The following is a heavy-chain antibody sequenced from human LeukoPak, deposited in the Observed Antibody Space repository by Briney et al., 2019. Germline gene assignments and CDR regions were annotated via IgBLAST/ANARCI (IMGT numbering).Heavy chain of an antibody. CDR2: ISSSGDSP. V-gene: IGHV3-64*01. CDR1: GFTFRSYA. Sequence: PGGSLRLSCAASGFTFRSYAMHWVRQAPGKGLEYVSAISSSGDSPYYANSVKGRFTISRDNSKNTLYLQMGSLRGEDTALYYCARKRDSALDYWGQGTLVTVSS. J-gene: IGHJ4*02. CDR3: ARKRDSALDY. D-gene: IGHD5-24*01.